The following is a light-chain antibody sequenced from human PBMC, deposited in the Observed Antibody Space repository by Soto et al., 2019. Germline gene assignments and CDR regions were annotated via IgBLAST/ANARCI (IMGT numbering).Light chain of an antibody. CDR2: DAS. V-gene: IGKV3-11*01. CDR3: QQRSNWPRT. CDR1: QSVSRY. Sequence: EIVLTQSPATLSLSPGDRATLSCRASQSVSRYLAWYQRRLGQAPRLLIYDASNRATGIPARFSGSGSGTDFTLTISSLEPEDFAVYYCQQRSNWPRTFGQGTKVEIK. J-gene: IGKJ1*01.